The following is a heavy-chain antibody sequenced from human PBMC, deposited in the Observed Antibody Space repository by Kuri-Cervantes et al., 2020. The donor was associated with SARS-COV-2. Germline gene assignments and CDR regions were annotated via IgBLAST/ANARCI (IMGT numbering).Heavy chain of an antibody. CDR2: IRYDGTKN. CDR3: ARSGIAARYDAFDI. J-gene: IGHJ3*02. CDR1: GFTFSTHG. V-gene: IGHV3-30*02. D-gene: IGHD6-6*01. Sequence: GGSLRLSCAASGFTFSTHGMHWLRQAPGKGLEWVAFIRYDGTKNFYLDSVKGRFTISRDNSKNTLYLQMNSLRAEDTAVYYCARSGIAARYDAFDIWGQGTMVTVSS.